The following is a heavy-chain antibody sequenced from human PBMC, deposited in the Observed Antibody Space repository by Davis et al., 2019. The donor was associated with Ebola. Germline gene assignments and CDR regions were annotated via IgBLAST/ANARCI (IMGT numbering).Heavy chain of an antibody. CDR2: ISGYSGDT. CDR3: ARVEEDYEFWSGYPNPNWFDP. V-gene: IGHV1-18*01. CDR1: GYTFTRYG. D-gene: IGHD3-3*01. Sequence: ASVKVSCKASGYTFTRYGISWVRQAPGQGLEWLGWISGYSGDTKYEQKVQDRVTLTTDTSTSTAYMELRSLRSDDTAVYYCARVEEDYEFWSGYPNPNWFDPWGQGTLVTVSS. J-gene: IGHJ5*02.